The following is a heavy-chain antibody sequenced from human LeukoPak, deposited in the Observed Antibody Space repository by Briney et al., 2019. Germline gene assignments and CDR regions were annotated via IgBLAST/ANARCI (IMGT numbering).Heavy chain of an antibody. J-gene: IGHJ4*02. V-gene: IGHV3-23*01. CDR2: IFPSGGEI. Sequence: GGSLRLSCAASGFTFSTFAMIWVRQPPGKGLEWVSSIFPSGGEIHYADSVRGRFTISRDNSKSTLSLQMNSLRAEDTAIYYCATYRQVLLPLESWGQGTLVTVPS. D-gene: IGHD2-8*02. CDR3: ATYRQVLLPLES. CDR1: GFTFSTFA.